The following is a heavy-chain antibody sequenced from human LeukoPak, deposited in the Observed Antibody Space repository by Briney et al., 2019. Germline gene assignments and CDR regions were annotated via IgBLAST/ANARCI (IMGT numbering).Heavy chain of an antibody. D-gene: IGHD2-21*02. CDR1: GFTFSSYS. J-gene: IGHJ6*02. CDR3: AREYCGGDCYSYYYYYGMDV. Sequence: PGGSLRLSCAASGFTFSSYSMNWVRQAPGKGLEWVSSISSSSSYIYYADSVKGQFTISRDNAKNSLYLQMNSLRAEDTAVYYCAREYCGGDCYSYYYYYGMDVWGQGTTVTVSS. V-gene: IGHV3-21*01. CDR2: ISSSSSYI.